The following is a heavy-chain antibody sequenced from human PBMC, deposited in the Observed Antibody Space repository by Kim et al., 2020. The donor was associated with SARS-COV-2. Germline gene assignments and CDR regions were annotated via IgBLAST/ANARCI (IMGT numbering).Heavy chain of an antibody. CDR3: AREGSSGLYYFDY. J-gene: IGHJ4*02. CDR2: INPSGGST. Sequence: ASVKVSCKASGYTFTTYCMHWARQAPGQGLEWMGIINPSGGSTSYAQKFQGRVTMTRDTSTSTVYMELSSLRSEDTAVYFCAREGSSGLYYFDYWGQGTLVTVSS. D-gene: IGHD6-19*01. CDR1: GYTFTTYC. V-gene: IGHV1-46*01.